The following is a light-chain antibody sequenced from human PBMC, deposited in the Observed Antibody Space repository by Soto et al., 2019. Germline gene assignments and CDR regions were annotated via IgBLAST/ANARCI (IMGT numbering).Light chain of an antibody. Sequence: EIVLTQSPATLSLSPGERATLSCRASQSVSSYLAWYQQKPGQAPRLLIYDASNRATGIPARFSGSGSGTDLTLTISSLEPEDFAVYYCQQLRTFGQGTKVDIK. CDR2: DAS. CDR1: QSVSSY. CDR3: QQLRT. J-gene: IGKJ1*01. V-gene: IGKV3-11*01.